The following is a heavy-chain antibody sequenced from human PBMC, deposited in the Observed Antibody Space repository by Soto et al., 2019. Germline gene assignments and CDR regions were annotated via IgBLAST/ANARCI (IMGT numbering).Heavy chain of an antibody. V-gene: IGHV4-39*01. Sequence: QLQLHESGPALVKPSETLSLTCAVSGDSISSSSYYWGWIRQPPGKGLEWIGSIYYSGSTYYTPSLQSRVAITVDTSKNQFSLKLISVTAADTAVYYCARRTVNIRTFYSGLKTHCFDYWGQGTLVTVSS. J-gene: IGHJ4*02. D-gene: IGHD6-19*01. CDR1: GDSISSSSYY. CDR3: ARRTVNIRTFYSGLKTHCFDY. CDR2: IYYSGST.